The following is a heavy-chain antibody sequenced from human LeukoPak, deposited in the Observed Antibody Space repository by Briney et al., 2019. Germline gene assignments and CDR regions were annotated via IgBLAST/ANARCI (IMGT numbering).Heavy chain of an antibody. CDR2: ISGSGGST. D-gene: IGHD1-7*01. V-gene: IGHV3-23*01. J-gene: IGHJ4*02. CDR1: GFTFSSYA. CDR3: AKDRTGTTGYFDY. Sequence: GGSLRLSCAASGFTFSSYAMSWVRQAPGKGLEWVSAISGSGGSTYYADSVKGRFTTSRDNSKNTLYLQMNSLRAEDTAVYYCAKDRTGTTGYFDYWGQGTLVTVSS.